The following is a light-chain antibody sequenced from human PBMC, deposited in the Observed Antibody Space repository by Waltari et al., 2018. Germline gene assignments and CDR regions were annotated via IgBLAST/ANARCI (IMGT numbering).Light chain of an antibody. CDR2: DAS. CDR1: KSVSRS. CDR3: QKYVSLPAT. V-gene: IGKV3-20*01. Sequence: SCRASKSVSRSLAWYQQKHGQAPRLLIYDASTRATGIPDRFSGSGSGTDFSLTISRLEPEDFAVYYCQKYVSLPATFGQGTKVEIK. J-gene: IGKJ1*01.